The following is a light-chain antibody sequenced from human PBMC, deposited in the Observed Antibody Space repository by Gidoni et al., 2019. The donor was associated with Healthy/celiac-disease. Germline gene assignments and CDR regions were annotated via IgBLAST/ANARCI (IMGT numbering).Light chain of an antibody. J-gene: IGKJ1*01. Sequence: EIVLTPSPATLSLSPGERATLSCRASQSVSSYLAWYQQQPGQAPRLLIYDASTRATGIPARFCGSGSATAFTLTISSLEPQDFAVYYCQQRSNWPSWTFGQXTKVEIK. CDR1: QSVSSY. CDR2: DAS. CDR3: QQRSNWPSWT. V-gene: IGKV3-11*01.